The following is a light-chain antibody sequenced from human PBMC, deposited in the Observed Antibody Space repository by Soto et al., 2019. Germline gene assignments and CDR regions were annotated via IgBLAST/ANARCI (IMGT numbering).Light chain of an antibody. V-gene: IGKV3-20*01. Sequence: EIVLTQSPGTLSLSPGERATLSCRASQSVSSSYLAWYQQKPGQAPRLLIYSASSRATGIPARFSGTGSGTDFTLTISRLEPEDFAVYYCQQYDGSPPITFGQGTRLE. CDR2: SAS. CDR3: QQYDGSPPIT. J-gene: IGKJ5*01. CDR1: QSVSSSY.